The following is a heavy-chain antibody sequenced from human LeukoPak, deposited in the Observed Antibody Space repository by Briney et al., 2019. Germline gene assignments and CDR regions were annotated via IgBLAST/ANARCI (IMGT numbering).Heavy chain of an antibody. CDR1: GYTFTGYY. D-gene: IGHD6-19*01. CDR3: ARDLQRIAVIPRGGGNWYFDL. CDR2: INPNSGGST. J-gene: IGHJ2*01. Sequence: GASVKVSCKASGYTFTGYYMHWVRQAPGQGLEWMGWINPNSGGSTSYAQKFQGRVTMTRDTSTSTVYMELSSLRSEDTAVYYCARDLQRIAVIPRGGGNWYFDLWGRGTLVTVSS. V-gene: IGHV1-46*01.